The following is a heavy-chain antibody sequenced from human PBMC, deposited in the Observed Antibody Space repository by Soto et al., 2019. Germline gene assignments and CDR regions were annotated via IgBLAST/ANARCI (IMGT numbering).Heavy chain of an antibody. D-gene: IGHD6-13*01. CDR2: VNNDGTDT. CDR3: ARGGLQHALDV. J-gene: IGHJ6*02. Sequence: EVQLVESGGGLVQPGGSLRLSCAASGFTFSNYWMYWVRQAPGKGLVWVSRVNNDGTDTTHADSVKGRFTISRDNAENTLYLQMSSLRAEDTAVYYFARGGLQHALDVWGQGSTVTVSS. CDR1: GFTFSNYW. V-gene: IGHV3-74*03.